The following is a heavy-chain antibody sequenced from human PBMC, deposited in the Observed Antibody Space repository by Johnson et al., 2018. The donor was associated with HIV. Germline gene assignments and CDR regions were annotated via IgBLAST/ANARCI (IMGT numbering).Heavy chain of an antibody. D-gene: IGHD2-15*01. CDR1: GFTFSSYW. CDR3: ARKVVVVAAAAGDAFDI. Sequence: VQLVESGGGLVQPGGSLRLSCAASGFTFSSYWMHWVRQAPGKGLVWVSRINSDGSSTSYADSVKGRFTISRDNAKNTPYLQMNSLRAEDTAVYYGARKVVVVAAAAGDAFDIWGQGTMVTVSS. CDR2: INSDGSST. V-gene: IGHV3-74*01. J-gene: IGHJ3*02.